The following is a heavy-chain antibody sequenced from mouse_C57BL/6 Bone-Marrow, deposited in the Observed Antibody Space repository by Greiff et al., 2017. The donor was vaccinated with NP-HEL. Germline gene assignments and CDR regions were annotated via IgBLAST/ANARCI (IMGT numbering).Heavy chain of an antibody. D-gene: IGHD1-1*01. CDR1: GFTFSDYG. Sequence: EVQGVESGGGLVKPGGSLKLSCAASGFTFSDYGMHWVRQAPEKGLEWVAYISSGSSTIYYADTVKGRFPISRDNAKNTLFLQMTSLRSEDTAMYYCARTVPLDYWGQGTTLTVSS. V-gene: IGHV5-17*01. J-gene: IGHJ2*01. CDR3: ARTVPLDY. CDR2: ISSGSSTI.